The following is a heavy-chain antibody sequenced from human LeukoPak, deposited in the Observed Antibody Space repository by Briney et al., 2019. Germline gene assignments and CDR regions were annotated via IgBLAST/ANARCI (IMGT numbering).Heavy chain of an antibody. J-gene: IGHJ3*02. CDR1: GGSISSYY. Sequence: PSETLSLTCTVSGGSISSYYWNWLRQPPGKGLEWIGYIYNSGSTNNNPSLKSRVTISVDTSKKQFSLKLSSVSAADTAVYYCARYSGSYYGDAFDIWGQGTMVTVFS. D-gene: IGHD1-26*01. CDR3: ARYSGSYYGDAFDI. V-gene: IGHV4-59*01. CDR2: IYNSGST.